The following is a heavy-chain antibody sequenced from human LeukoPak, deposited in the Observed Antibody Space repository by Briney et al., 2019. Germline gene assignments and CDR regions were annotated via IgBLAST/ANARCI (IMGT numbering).Heavy chain of an antibody. V-gene: IGHV3-74*01. CDR2: INSDESTT. Sequence: PGGSLRLSCAASGFTFSNYWMHWVRQAPGKGLVWVSRINSDESTTTYADSAKGRFTISRDNAKNTLYLQMNSLRAEGTAVYYCARDPGTAMGRALDYWGQGTLVTVSS. D-gene: IGHD5-18*01. J-gene: IGHJ4*02. CDR1: GFTFSNYW. CDR3: ARDPGTAMGRALDY.